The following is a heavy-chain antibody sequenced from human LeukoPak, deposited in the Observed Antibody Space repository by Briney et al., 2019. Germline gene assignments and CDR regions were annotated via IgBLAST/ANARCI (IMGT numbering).Heavy chain of an antibody. J-gene: IGHJ4*02. Sequence: GGSLRLSCAASGFNFSSYSMNWVRQAPGKGLEWVSGISWNSGSIGYADSVKGRFTISRDNAKNSLYLQMNSLSAEDTALSYCAKDLRGYSYGAFDYWGQGTLVTVSS. CDR2: ISWNSGSI. D-gene: IGHD5-18*01. V-gene: IGHV3-9*01. CDR3: AKDLRGYSYGAFDY. CDR1: GFNFSSYS.